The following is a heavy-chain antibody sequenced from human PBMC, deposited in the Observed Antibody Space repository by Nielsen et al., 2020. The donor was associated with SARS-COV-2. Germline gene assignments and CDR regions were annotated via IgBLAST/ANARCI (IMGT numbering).Heavy chain of an antibody. CDR3: ARGAGVLLWFWSKGGMDV. CDR1: GYTFTSYG. CDR2: ISAYNGNT. V-gene: IGHV1-18*01. J-gene: IGHJ6*02. Sequence: ASLKVSCKASGYTFTSYGISWVRQAPGQGLEWMGWISAYNGNTNYAQKLQGRVTMTRDTSISTACMELSRLRSDDTAVYYCARGAGVLLWFWSKGGMDVWGQGTTVTVSS. D-gene: IGHD3-10*01.